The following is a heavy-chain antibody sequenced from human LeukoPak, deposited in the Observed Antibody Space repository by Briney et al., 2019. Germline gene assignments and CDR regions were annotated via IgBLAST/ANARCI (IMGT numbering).Heavy chain of an antibody. Sequence: GGSLRLSCAASGFTFSSYGMHWVRQAPGKGLEWVAVIWYDGSNKYYADSVKGRFTISRDNSKNTLYLQMISLRAEDTAVYYCAKDDSLWTIATTGMDVWGKGTTVTVSS. J-gene: IGHJ6*04. CDR3: AKDDSLWTIATTGMDV. V-gene: IGHV3-33*06. D-gene: IGHD1-26*01. CDR2: IWYDGSNK. CDR1: GFTFSSYG.